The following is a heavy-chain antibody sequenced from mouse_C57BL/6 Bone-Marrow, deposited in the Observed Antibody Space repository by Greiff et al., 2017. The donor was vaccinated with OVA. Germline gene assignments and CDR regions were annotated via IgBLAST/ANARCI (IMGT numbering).Heavy chain of an antibody. CDR3: ARNGYDHWYFDV. Sequence: VQLQQPGAELVKPGASVKMSCKASGYTFTSYWITWVKQRPGQGLEWIGDIYPGSGSTNYNEKFKSKATLTVDTSSSTAYMQLSSLTSEDSAVYYWARNGYDHWYFDVWGTGTTVTVSS. D-gene: IGHD2-2*01. V-gene: IGHV1-55*01. CDR2: IYPGSGST. CDR1: GYTFTSYW. J-gene: IGHJ1*03.